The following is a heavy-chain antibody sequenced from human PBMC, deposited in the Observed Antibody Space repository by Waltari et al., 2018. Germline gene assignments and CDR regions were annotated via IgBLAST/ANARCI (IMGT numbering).Heavy chain of an antibody. J-gene: IGHJ4*02. CDR3: ARANGEWEPTFYFDY. V-gene: IGHV4-38-2*02. D-gene: IGHD1-26*01. Sequence: QVQLQESGPGLVKPSETLSLTCTVSGYSISSGYYWGWIRPPPGKGLEWIGSIYHSGSTYYNPSLKSRVTISVDTSKNQFSLKLSSVTAADTAVYYCARANGEWEPTFYFDYWGQGTLVTVSS. CDR2: IYHSGST. CDR1: GYSISSGYY.